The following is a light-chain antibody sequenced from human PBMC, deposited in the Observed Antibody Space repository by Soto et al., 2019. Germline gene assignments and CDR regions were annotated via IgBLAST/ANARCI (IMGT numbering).Light chain of an antibody. CDR2: DAS. Sequence: EIVLTQSPATLSLSPGERATLSCRASRSVRSYLAWYQQKPGQAPRLLIYDASNRAAGIPARFSGSGSETDFTLTIRNLEPEDFAVYYCQQRYAWPPITFGQGPRLEIK. CDR1: RSVRSY. J-gene: IGKJ5*01. CDR3: QQRYAWPPIT. V-gene: IGKV3-11*01.